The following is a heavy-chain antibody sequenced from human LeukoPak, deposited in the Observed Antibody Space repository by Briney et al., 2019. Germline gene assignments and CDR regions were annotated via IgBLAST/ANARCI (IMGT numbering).Heavy chain of an antibody. CDR1: GFTFSDYW. Sequence: AGGSLRLSCTASGFTFSDYWMTWVRQAPGKGPEWVANIKEDGSQIYYVDSVRVGFTISKANAKNSLFLQMNGLRAEDTAVYYCARRGGSSSRRSPIDYWGQGTLVTVSS. CDR2: IKEDGSQI. CDR3: ARRGGSSSRRSPIDY. V-gene: IGHV3-7*01. D-gene: IGHD6-6*01. J-gene: IGHJ4*02.